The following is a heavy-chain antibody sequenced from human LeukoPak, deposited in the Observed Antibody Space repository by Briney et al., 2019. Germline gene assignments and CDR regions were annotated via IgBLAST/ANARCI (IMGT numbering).Heavy chain of an antibody. Sequence: GGSLRPSCAASGFTFSSYGMHWVRQAPGKXXXXXXXXSYDGSNKYYADSVKGRFTFSRDNSRNTLYLQMNSLRAEDTAVYYCAKDQVVTAIRPDAFDIWGQGTMVTVSS. CDR2: XSYDGSNK. CDR3: AKDQVVTAIRPDAFDI. D-gene: IGHD2-21*02. V-gene: IGHV3-30*18. CDR1: GFTFSSYG. J-gene: IGHJ3*02.